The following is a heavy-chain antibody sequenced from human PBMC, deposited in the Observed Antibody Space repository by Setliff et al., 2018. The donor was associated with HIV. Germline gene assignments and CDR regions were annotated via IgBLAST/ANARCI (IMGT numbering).Heavy chain of an antibody. V-gene: IGHV4-39*07. Sequence: PSETLSLTCTVSGGSISSNSYYWGWIRQPPGKGLELVGSIYYNGNTFYNQSLQSRVTISLDTSKNQFSLRLTSLTAADTAIYYCARSTVGAGASFPWGRGILVTVSS. CDR1: GGSISSNSYY. CDR2: IYYNGNT. J-gene: IGHJ5*02. D-gene: IGHD1-26*01. CDR3: ARSTVGAGASFP.